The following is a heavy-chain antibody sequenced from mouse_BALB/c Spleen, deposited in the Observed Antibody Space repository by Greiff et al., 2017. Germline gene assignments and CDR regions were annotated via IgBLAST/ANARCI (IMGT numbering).Heavy chain of an antibody. CDR3: TRDFYYGSSYFDY. V-gene: IGHV5-6-4*01. CDR1: GFTFSSYT. CDR2: ISSGGSYT. J-gene: IGHJ2*01. Sequence: EVKLVESGGGLVKPGGSLKLSCAASGFTFSSYTMSWVRQTPEKRLEWVATISSGGSYTYYPDSVKGRFTISRDNAKNTLYLQMSSLKSEDTAMYYCTRDFYYGSSYFDYWGQGTTLTVSS. D-gene: IGHD1-1*01.